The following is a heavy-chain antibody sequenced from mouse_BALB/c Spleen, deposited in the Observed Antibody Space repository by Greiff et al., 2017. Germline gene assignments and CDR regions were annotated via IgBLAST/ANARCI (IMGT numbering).Heavy chain of an antibody. CDR2: INPYNDGT. V-gene: IGHV1-14*01. CDR3: ARRGYAMDY. J-gene: IGHJ4*01. CDR1: GYAFTSYN. Sequence: EVQLQQSGPELVKPGASVKVSCKASGYAFTSYNMYWVKQSHGKSLEWIGYINPYNDGTKYNEKFKGKATLTSDKSSSTAYMELSSLTSEDSAVYYCARRGYAMDYWGQGTSVTVSS.